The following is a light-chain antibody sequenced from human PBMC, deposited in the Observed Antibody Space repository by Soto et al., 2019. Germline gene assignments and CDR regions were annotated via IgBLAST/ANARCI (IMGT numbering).Light chain of an antibody. CDR1: QSVSST. CDR2: GAS. J-gene: IGKJ1*01. Sequence: EIVMTQSPATLSVSPGERATLSCRASQSVSSTLAWYQQKPGQAPRLLIYGASTRATGIPARFSGSGSGTEFTLTIGSLQSEDFAVDHCQQYNNWPRTFGQGTKVEIK. CDR3: QQYNNWPRT. V-gene: IGKV3-15*01.